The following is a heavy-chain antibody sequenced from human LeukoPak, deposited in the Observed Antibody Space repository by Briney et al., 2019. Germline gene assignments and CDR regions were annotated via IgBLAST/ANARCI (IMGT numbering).Heavy chain of an antibody. CDR3: ARDGGDYSYYYYYMDV. Sequence: SETLSLTCTVSGGSISSYYWSWIRQPAGKGLEWIGRIYTSGSTNYNPSLKSRVTMSVDTSKNQFSLKLSSVTAADTAVYYCARDGGDYSYYYYYMDVWGKGTTVTLSS. J-gene: IGHJ6*03. CDR2: IYTSGST. CDR1: GGSISSYY. D-gene: IGHD4-17*01. V-gene: IGHV4-4*07.